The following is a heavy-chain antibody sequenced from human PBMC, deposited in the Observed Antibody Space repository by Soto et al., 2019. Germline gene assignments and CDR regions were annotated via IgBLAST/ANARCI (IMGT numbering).Heavy chain of an antibody. CDR3: ARDPIAVAGPYYYYGMDV. Sequence: ASVKVSCKASGYTFTSYYMHWVRQAPGQGLEWMGIINPSGGSTSYAQKFQGRVTMTRDTSTSTVYMELSSLRPEDTAVYYCARDPIAVAGPYYYYGMDVWGQGTTVTVS. CDR1: GYTFTSYY. D-gene: IGHD6-19*01. CDR2: INPSGGST. J-gene: IGHJ6*02. V-gene: IGHV1-46*01.